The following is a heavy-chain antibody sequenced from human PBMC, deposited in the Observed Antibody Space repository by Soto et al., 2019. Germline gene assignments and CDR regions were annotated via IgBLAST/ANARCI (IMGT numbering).Heavy chain of an antibody. D-gene: IGHD6-6*01. CDR3: AKKDVASRPPLD. Sequence: EVQLLESGGGLVQPGGSLRLSCAASGFTFSNYVMGWVRQAPGKGLEWLSSITSSGVNTYYADSVKGRFSISRDNSKNTLFLQMNSLRAEDTATYYCAKKDVASRPPLDWGQGALVTVSS. V-gene: IGHV3-23*01. CDR2: ITSSGVNT. J-gene: IGHJ4*02. CDR1: GFTFSNYV.